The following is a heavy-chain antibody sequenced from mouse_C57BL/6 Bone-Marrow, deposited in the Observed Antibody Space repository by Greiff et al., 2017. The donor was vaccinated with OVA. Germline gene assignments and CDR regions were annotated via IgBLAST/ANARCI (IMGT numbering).Heavy chain of an antibody. CDR3: ARRANWDGYFDV. CDR1: GFSLSTFGMG. Sequence: QVTLKESGPGILQPSQTLSLTCSFSGFSLSTFGMGVGWIRQPSGKGMEWLAHIWWDDDKYYNPALKSRLTISKDTSKNQVFLKIASVDTADTATYYCARRANWDGYFDVWGTGTTVTVSS. CDR2: IWWDDDK. D-gene: IGHD4-1*01. V-gene: IGHV8-8*01. J-gene: IGHJ1*03.